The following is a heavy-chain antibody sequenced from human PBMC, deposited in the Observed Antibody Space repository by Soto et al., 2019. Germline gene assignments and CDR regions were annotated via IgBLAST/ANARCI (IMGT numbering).Heavy chain of an antibody. CDR3: ARDDDYADNGLDY. V-gene: IGHV3-33*01. D-gene: IGHD4-17*01. J-gene: IGHJ4*02. CDR2: IGSDGVRD. Sequence: QVQLVESGGGVVQPGGSLRLSCAASGFTFGRHGMHWVRQAPGKGLEWVAVIGSDGVRDSYGDSVKGRFTISRDNGQNTLYLQMNSLRDDVTAVYYCARDDDYADNGLDYCGQGSLVTVSS. CDR1: GFTFGRHG.